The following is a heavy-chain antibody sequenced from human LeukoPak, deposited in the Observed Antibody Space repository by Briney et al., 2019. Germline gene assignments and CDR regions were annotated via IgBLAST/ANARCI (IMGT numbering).Heavy chain of an antibody. J-gene: IGHJ4*02. V-gene: IGHV3-74*01. CDR2: ISPDGSTT. D-gene: IGHD3-3*01. Sequence: QTGGSLRLSCAASGFPFSSYWMHWVRKAPGKGLVWVSRISPDGSTTGHADSVKGRFTTSRDNAKNTLFLQMNSLRAEDTAVYYCTRDFDFSSAIWGQGTLVTVSS. CDR1: GFPFSSYW. CDR3: TRDFDFSSAI.